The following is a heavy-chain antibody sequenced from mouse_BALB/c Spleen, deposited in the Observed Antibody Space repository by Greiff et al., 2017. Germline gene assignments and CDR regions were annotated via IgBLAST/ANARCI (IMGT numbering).Heavy chain of an antibody. CDR1: GYTFTSYW. V-gene: IGHV1-7*01. CDR3: AREIYDGYYYAMDY. CDR2: INPSTGYT. D-gene: IGHD2-3*01. J-gene: IGHJ4*01. Sequence: VKLQESGAELAKPGASVKMSCKASGYTFTSYWMHGVKQRPGQGLEWIGYINPSTGYTEYNQKFKDKATLTADKSSSTAYMQLSSLTSEDSAVYYCAREIYDGYYYAMDYWGQGTSVTVSS.